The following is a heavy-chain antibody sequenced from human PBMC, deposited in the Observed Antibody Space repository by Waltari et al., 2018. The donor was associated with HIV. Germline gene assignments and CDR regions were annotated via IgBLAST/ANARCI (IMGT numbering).Heavy chain of an antibody. V-gene: IGHV1-8*01. J-gene: IGHJ4*02. Sequence: EDLVQSGAEVRKPGASVRVSCKTSQDIFKNYNIQWVRQAPGQALEWLGWTNRRSDGPRYSPYLEDRVTITRDPSINAVYMDFSSLTPNDTAVYYCARGFQGGWFTTWGQGTLVTVS. CDR2: TNRRSDGP. D-gene: IGHD6-19*01. CDR1: QDIFKNYN. CDR3: ARGFQGGWFTT.